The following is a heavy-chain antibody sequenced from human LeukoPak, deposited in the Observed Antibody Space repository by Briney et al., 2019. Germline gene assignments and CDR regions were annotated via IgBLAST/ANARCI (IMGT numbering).Heavy chain of an antibody. D-gene: IGHD6-13*01. CDR1: GFTFDNYA. V-gene: IGHV3-9*01. J-gene: IGHJ4*02. CDR2: ISWNRGTI. Sequence: PGRSLRLSCAASGFTFDNYAMHWVRQAPGKGLEWVSGISWNRGTINYADSVKGRFTISRDNAKNSLYLQMNSLRAEDTALYYCAEDPSFSSSWYYFDYWGQGTLVTVSS. CDR3: AEDPSFSSSWYYFDY.